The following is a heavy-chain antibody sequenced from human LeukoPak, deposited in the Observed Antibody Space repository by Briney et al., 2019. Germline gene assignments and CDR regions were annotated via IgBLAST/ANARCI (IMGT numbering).Heavy chain of an antibody. V-gene: IGHV4-59*01. D-gene: IGHD3-10*01. CDR1: GGSISSYY. J-gene: IGHJ3*02. CDR2: IYYSGST. Sequence: SQTLSLTCTVSGGSISSYYWSWIRQPPGKGLEWIGYIYYSGSTNYNPSLKSRVTISVDTSKNQFSLKLSSVTAADTAVYYCARSTMVRGVITNDAFDIWGQGTMVTVSS. CDR3: ARSTMVRGVITNDAFDI.